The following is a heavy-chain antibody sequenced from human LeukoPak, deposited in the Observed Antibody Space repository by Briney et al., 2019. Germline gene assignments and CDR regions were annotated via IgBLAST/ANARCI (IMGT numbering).Heavy chain of an antibody. CDR1: GFTFSSYW. CDR2: FNTDGSST. Sequence: GFLRLSCAASGFTFSSYWMHWVRQAPGKGLVWVSRFNTDGSSTSYADSVRGRFTISRDNAKNTLYLQMNSLRAEDTAVYYCAREGPLLPFDYWGQGTLVTVSS. D-gene: IGHD3-22*01. CDR3: AREGPLLPFDY. V-gene: IGHV3-74*01. J-gene: IGHJ4*02.